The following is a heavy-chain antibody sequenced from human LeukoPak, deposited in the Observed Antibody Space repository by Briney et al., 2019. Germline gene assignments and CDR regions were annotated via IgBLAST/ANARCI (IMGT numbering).Heavy chain of an antibody. CDR3: AKGYHDFWSGYFTT. J-gene: IGHJ3*01. D-gene: IGHD3-3*01. Sequence: ASVKVSCKASGYTFTSYGISWVRQAPGQGLEWMGWISAYNGNTNYAQKLQGRVTMTTDTSTSTAYMELRSLRAEDTALYYCAKGYHDFWSGYFTTWGQGTMVTVSS. CDR1: GYTFTSYG. CDR2: ISAYNGNT. V-gene: IGHV1-18*01.